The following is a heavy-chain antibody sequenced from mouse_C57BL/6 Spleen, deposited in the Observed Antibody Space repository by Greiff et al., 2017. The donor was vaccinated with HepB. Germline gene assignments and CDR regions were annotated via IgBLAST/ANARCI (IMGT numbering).Heavy chain of an antibody. CDR1: GFTFSSYA. CDR3: ARDSSGYVRGYAMDY. V-gene: IGHV5-4*01. D-gene: IGHD3-2*02. CDR2: ISDGGSYT. Sequence: EVQLVESGGGLVKPGGSLKLSCAASGFTFSSYAMSWVRQTPEKRLEWVATISDGGSYTYHPDNVKGRFTISRDNAKNNLYLQMSHLKSEDTAMYYCARDSSGYVRGYAMDYWGQGTSVTVSS. J-gene: IGHJ4*01.